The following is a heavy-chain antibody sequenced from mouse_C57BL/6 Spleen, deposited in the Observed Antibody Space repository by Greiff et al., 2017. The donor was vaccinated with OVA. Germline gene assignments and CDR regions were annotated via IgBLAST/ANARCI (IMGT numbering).Heavy chain of an antibody. J-gene: IGHJ2*01. V-gene: IGHV1-82*01. Sequence: VKLMESGPELVKPGASVKISCKASGYAFSSSWMNWVKQRPGKGLEWIGRIYPGDGDTNYNGKFKGKATLTADKSSSTAYMQLSSLTSEDSAVYFCARERVYYYGSSLSYWGQGTTLTVSS. D-gene: IGHD1-1*01. CDR3: ARERVYYYGSSLSY. CDR1: GYAFSSSW. CDR2: IYPGDGDT.